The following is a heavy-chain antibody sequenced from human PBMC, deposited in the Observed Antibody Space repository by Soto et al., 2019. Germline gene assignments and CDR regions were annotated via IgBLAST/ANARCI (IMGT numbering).Heavy chain of an antibody. CDR1: GGSITSVGYY. CDR3: ARGGRSGYDSYYGMDV. V-gene: IGHV4-31*03. CDR2: IYYRGST. D-gene: IGHD3-16*01. J-gene: IGHJ6*02. Sequence: PSETLSLTCTVSGGSITSVGYYWNWVRQHPGKGLEWIGYIYYRGSTYYHPSLRSRVTISRDTSKNQFSLKLSSVTAADTAVYYCARGGRSGYDSYYGMDVWGQGTTVTVSS.